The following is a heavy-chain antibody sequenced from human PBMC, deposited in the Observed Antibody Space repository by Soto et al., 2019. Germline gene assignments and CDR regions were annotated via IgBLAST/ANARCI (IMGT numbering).Heavy chain of an antibody. CDR3: ARDLAAGDY. J-gene: IGHJ4*02. V-gene: IGHV1-46*01. D-gene: IGHD3-3*02. CDR1: GYTFINYY. CDR2: FNPTSGST. Sequence: QVQLVQSGAEVKKPGASVKLSCKASGYTFINYYIHWVRQAPGQGLEWMGIFNPTSGSTNYAQQFQGRVTLTMDTSTRTVYKELSSPRFDDTALYYCARDLAAGDYWGQGTLVTVSS.